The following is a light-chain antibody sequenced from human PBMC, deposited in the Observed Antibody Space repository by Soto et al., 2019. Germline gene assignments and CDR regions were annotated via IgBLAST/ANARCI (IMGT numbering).Light chain of an antibody. CDR1: QGISSW. CDR3: QQANSFPT. V-gene: IGKV1-12*01. J-gene: IGKJ1*01. Sequence: DIQMTQSPSSVSASVGDRVTITCRASQGISSWLAWYQQKPGKAPKLLGYAASSLQSGAPSRCSGSGFWAALTRTIGSLPPEDFAAYYWQQANSFPTFGQGTKVEIK. CDR2: AAS.